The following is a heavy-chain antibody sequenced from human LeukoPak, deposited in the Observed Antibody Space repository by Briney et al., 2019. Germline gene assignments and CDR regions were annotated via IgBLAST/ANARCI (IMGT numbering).Heavy chain of an antibody. V-gene: IGHV3-48*03. CDR3: ARERGGRTYYDILTGYSYYFDY. CDR2: ISSSGSTI. J-gene: IGHJ4*02. Sequence: GGSLRLSCAASGFTFSSYEMNWVRQAPGKGLEWVSYISSSGSTIYYADSVKGRFTISRDNAKTSLYLQMHSLRPEDRAVYYCARERGGRTYYDILTGYSYYFDYWGERTLVTVSS. CDR1: GFTFSSYE. D-gene: IGHD3-9*01.